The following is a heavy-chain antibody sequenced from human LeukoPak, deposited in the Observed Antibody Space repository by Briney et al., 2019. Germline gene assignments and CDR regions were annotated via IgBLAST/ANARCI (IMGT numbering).Heavy chain of an antibody. CDR3: ARVADYYDSSGYYRYYYYMDV. Sequence: GASVKVSCKASGGTFSSYAISWVRQAPGQGLEWMGGIIPIFGTANYAQKFQGRVTITTDESTSTAYMELSSLRSEDTAVYYCARVADYYDSSGYYRYYYYMDVWGKGTTVTVSS. CDR1: GGTFSSYA. J-gene: IGHJ6*03. D-gene: IGHD3-22*01. CDR2: IIPIFGTA. V-gene: IGHV1-69*05.